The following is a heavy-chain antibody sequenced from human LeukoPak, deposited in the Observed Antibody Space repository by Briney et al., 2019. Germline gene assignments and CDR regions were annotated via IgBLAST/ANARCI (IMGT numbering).Heavy chain of an antibody. Sequence: GGSLRLSCAASGFTFSSYSMNWVRQAPGKGLEWVSYISSSSSTIYYADSVKGRFTISRDNAKNSLYLQMNSLRAEDTAVYYCARDLVIQLSGLKGYWGQGTLVTVSS. J-gene: IGHJ4*02. D-gene: IGHD3-16*02. V-gene: IGHV3-48*01. CDR3: ARDLVIQLSGLKGY. CDR1: GFTFSSYS. CDR2: ISSSSSTI.